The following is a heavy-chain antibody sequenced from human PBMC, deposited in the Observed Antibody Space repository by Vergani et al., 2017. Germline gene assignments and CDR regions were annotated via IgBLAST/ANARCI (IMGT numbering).Heavy chain of an antibody. J-gene: IGHJ5*02. CDR3: ARGFPPVTIFGVAPGWFAP. D-gene: IGHD3-3*01. CDR2: INHSGST. V-gene: IGHV4-34*01. Sequence: QVQLQQWGAGLLKPSETLSLTCAVYGGSFSGYYWSWIRQPPGKGLEWIGEINHSGSTNYNPSLKSRVTISVDTSKNQFSLKLSSVTAADTAVYYCARGFPPVTIFGVAPGWFAPWGQGTLVTVSS. CDR1: GGSFSGYY.